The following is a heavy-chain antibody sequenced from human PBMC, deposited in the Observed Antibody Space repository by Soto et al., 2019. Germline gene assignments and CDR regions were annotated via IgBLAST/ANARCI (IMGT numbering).Heavy chain of an antibody. CDR3: ARVVLLVFHLWSSGRLKRY. Sequence: GGSLRLSCAASGFTFSSYAMHWVRQAPGKGLEWVAVISYDGSNKYYADSVKGRFTISRDNSKNTLYLQMNSLRAEDTAVYYCARVVLLVFHLWSSGRLKRYWGQGTLVTVSS. CDR2: ISYDGSNK. D-gene: IGHD3-10*01. V-gene: IGHV3-30-3*01. J-gene: IGHJ4*02. CDR1: GFTFSSYA.